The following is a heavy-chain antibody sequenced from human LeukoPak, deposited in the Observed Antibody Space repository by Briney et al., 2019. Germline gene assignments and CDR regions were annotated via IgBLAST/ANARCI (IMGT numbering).Heavy chain of an antibody. Sequence: ASVKVSCRASGYSFSSYGFSWVRQAPGQGLEWMGWINTYNGHTNYTQTLQGRVTMTTDTSTSTAYMELRNLRPDDTAVYFCARDPRITGTTAYYFDYWGQGTLVTVSS. J-gene: IGHJ4*02. CDR2: INTYNGHT. V-gene: IGHV1-18*01. D-gene: IGHD1-7*01. CDR1: GYSFSSYG. CDR3: ARDPRITGTTAYYFDY.